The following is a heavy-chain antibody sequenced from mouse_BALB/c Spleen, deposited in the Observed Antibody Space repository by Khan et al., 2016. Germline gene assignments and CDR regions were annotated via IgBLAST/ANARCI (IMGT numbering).Heavy chain of an antibody. J-gene: IGHJ3*01. Sequence: VQLQQSGAEFVKPGASVKLSCTASGFNIKDTYIHWVKQSPEQGLEWIGGIDPANGNTKFAPKFQGKATITTDTSSNTAYLQLSSLTSEDTAVYYCVRPLYDGYYGCAYWGQGTLVTVSA. CDR2: IDPANGNT. V-gene: IGHV14-3*02. CDR3: VRPLYDGYYGCAY. CDR1: GFNIKDTY. D-gene: IGHD2-3*01.